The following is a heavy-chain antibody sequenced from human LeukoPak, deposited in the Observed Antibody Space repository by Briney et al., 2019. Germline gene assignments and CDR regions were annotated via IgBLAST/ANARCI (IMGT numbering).Heavy chain of an antibody. CDR1: GGSISSYY. CDR3: ARGTSGSWYFSTKSGHWFDP. J-gene: IGHJ5*02. D-gene: IGHD6-13*01. CDR2: IYYSGST. V-gene: IGHV4-59*01. Sequence: SETLSLTCTVSGGSISSYYWSWIRQPPGKGLEWIGYIYYSGSTNYNPSLKSRVTISVDTSKNQFSLKLSSVTAADTAVYYCARGTSGSWYFSTKSGHWFDPWGQGTLVTVSS.